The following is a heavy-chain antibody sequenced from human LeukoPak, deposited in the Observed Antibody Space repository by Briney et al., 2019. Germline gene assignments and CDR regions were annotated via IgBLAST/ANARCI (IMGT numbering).Heavy chain of an antibody. V-gene: IGHV3-7*01. CDR3: ARERITMVRGGINYYYYYGMDV. Sequence: GGSLRLSCAASGFTFSSYWMSWVRQAPGKGLEWVANIKQDGSEKYYVDSVKGRFTISRDNAKNSLYLQMNSLRAEDTAVYYCARERITMVRGGINYYYYYGMDVWGQGATVTVSS. D-gene: IGHD3-10*01. J-gene: IGHJ6*02. CDR1: GFTFSSYW. CDR2: IKQDGSEK.